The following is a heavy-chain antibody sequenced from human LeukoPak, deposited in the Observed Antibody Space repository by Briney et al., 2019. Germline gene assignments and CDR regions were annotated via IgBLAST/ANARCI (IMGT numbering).Heavy chain of an antibody. D-gene: IGHD2-2*02. CDR3: ARDRYCSSTSCYRFYYYMDV. J-gene: IGHJ6*03. V-gene: IGHV4-59*01. Sequence: PSETLSLTCTVSGGSISSYCWSWIRQPPGKGLEWIGYICYSGSTNYNPSLKSRVTISVDTSKNQFSLKLSSVTAADTAVYYCARDRYCSSTSCYRFYYYMDVWGKGTTVTVSS. CDR1: GGSISSYC. CDR2: ICYSGST.